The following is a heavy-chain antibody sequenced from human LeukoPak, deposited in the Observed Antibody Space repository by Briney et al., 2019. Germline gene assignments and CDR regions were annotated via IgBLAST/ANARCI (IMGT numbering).Heavy chain of an antibody. J-gene: IGHJ5*02. V-gene: IGHV1-18*01. D-gene: IGHD1-7*01. CDR2: ISGYNGNT. CDR1: GYSLSSCS. CDR3: ARGLNWNYDLGWVAP. Sequence: ASVKVSCKASGYSLSSCSMSWVRQAPGQGLEWMGWISGYNGNTNYAQKFQGRVTLTTDTSTGTAYMELRSLRFDDTAIYYCARGLNWNYDLGWVAPWGQGTLVAVSS.